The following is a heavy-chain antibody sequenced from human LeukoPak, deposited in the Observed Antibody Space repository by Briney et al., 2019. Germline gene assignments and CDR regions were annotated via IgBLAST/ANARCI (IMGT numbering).Heavy chain of an antibody. V-gene: IGHV3-74*01. D-gene: IGHD3-9*01. CDR2: IKYDASST. CDR1: GFTFSSHW. Sequence: PGGSLRLSCADSGFTFSSHWMHWVRQAPGKGLVWVSRIKYDASSTSYADSVKGRFTISRDNAKNTLYLQMNSLRAEDTAVYYCARGGPYYDILTGYYGFDYWGQGTLVTVSS. J-gene: IGHJ4*02. CDR3: ARGGPYYDILTGYYGFDY.